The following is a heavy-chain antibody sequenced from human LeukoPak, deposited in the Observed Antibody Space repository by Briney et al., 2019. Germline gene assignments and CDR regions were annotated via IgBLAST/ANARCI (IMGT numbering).Heavy chain of an antibody. CDR1: GGSISRGGYS. CDR2: IYHSGST. CDR3: ARGGDYYDRSGYPDPYSLYGMNV. J-gene: IGHJ6*02. V-gene: IGHV4-30-2*01. D-gene: IGHD3-22*01. Sequence: SETLSLTCAVSGGSISRGGYSWNWIRQPPGKGLEWIGYIYHSGSTYYNPSLKTRVTISVDTFKSQFSLKLSTVTAADTAVYYCARGGDYYDRSGYPDPYSLYGMNVWGQGTTVTVSS.